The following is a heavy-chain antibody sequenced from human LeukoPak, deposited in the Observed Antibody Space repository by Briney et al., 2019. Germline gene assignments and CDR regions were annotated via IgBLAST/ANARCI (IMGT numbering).Heavy chain of an antibody. D-gene: IGHD3-22*01. Sequence: PSETLSLTCAVYGGSFSGYYWSWIRQPPGKGLEWLGEINHSGRTNYNPSLKSRVTISVDTSKNQFSLKLSSVTAADTAVYYCARYDSSGYYHYYYYGMDVWGQGTTVTVSS. V-gene: IGHV4-34*01. J-gene: IGHJ6*02. CDR3: ARYDSSGYYHYYYYGMDV. CDR2: INHSGRT. CDR1: GGSFSGYY.